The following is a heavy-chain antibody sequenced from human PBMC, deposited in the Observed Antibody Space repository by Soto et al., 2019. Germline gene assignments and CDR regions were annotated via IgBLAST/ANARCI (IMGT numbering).Heavy chain of an antibody. V-gene: IGHV3-72*01. CDR2: SRNKAHSYTT. D-gene: IGHD2-15*01. J-gene: IGHJ6*02. CDR1: GFTFSDYY. Sequence: EVRLVESGGGLVQPGGSLRLSCAASGFTFSDYYMDWVRQTPGKGLEWVGRSRNKAHSYTTKYAASVQGRFTVSRDGSKNACYLQMDSLKTDDTAVYYCARGASGGSSANYCGFAVWGQGTTVIVSS. CDR3: ARGASGGSSANYCGFAV.